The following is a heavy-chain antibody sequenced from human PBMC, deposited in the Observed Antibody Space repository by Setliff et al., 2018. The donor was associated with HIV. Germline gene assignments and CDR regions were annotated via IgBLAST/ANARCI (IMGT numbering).Heavy chain of an antibody. Sequence: ASVKVSCKASGYAFTSYAMHWMRQAPGQRLEWMGWINAGNGNTKYSQKFQDRVTITRDTSASTAYMDVTSLRSEDTAVYYCARSAYCSGGSCYSGAFDYWGQGTLVTVSS. CDR3: ARSAYCSGGSCYSGAFDY. CDR2: INAGNGNT. CDR1: GYAFTSYA. V-gene: IGHV1-3*01. J-gene: IGHJ4*02. D-gene: IGHD2-15*01.